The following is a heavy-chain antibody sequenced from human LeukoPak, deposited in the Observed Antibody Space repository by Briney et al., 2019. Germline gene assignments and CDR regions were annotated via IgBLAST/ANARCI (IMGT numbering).Heavy chain of an antibody. CDR1: GYTFTGYY. CDR3: ARVGYYGSGSYPPDY. V-gene: IGHV1-2*06. CDR2: INPNSGGT. D-gene: IGHD3-10*01. J-gene: IGHJ4*02. Sequence: ASVKVSCKASGYTFTGYYMHWVRQAPAQGLEWMGRINPNSGGTNYAQKVEGRVTMTRDTSISTAYMELSRPRSDDTAVYYCARVGYYGSGSYPPDYWGQGTLVTVSS.